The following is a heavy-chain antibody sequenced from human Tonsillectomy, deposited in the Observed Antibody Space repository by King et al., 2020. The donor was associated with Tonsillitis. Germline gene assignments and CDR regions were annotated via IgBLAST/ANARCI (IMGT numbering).Heavy chain of an antibody. CDR1: GGSISSSDHY. CDR2: MYYSGTI. V-gene: IGHV4-39*01. Sequence: LQLQESGPGVVKPSETLSLTCTVSGGSISSSDHYWAWIRQPPGKGLEWIGYMYYSGTIFYNPSLKSRITISGGTSENRFSLKLSSVTAADTAVYFCAGSVSGSFDYWGQGALVTVSS. J-gene: IGHJ4*02. CDR3: AGSVSGSFDY. D-gene: IGHD1-26*01.